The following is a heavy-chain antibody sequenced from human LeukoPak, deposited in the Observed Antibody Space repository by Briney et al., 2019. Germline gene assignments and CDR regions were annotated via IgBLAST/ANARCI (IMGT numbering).Heavy chain of an antibody. CDR1: GFSFSTYA. V-gene: IGHV3-21*01. D-gene: IGHD2-2*01. CDR3: ARYGVSSSTSYIDF. CDR2: ITSDSAYI. J-gene: IGHJ4*02. Sequence: GVSLRLSCAASGFSFSTYAMNWVRQAPGEGLKWVSCITSDSAYIYYADSVKGRFTIPRDNAKNSLYLQMNSLRAEDTAVYYCARYGVSSSTSYIDFWGQGTLVTVSS.